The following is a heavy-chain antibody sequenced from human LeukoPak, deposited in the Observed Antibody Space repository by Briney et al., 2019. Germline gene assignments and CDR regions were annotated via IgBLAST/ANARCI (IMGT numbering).Heavy chain of an antibody. CDR3: ARASSSWYATFDY. V-gene: IGHV1-69*01. D-gene: IGHD6-13*01. J-gene: IGHJ4*02. Sequence: ASVKVSCKASGGTFSSYAISWVRQAPGQGLEWMGGIIPIFGTANYAQKFQGRVTITADESMSTAYMELSSLRSEDTAVYYCARASSSWYATFDYWGQGTLVTVSS. CDR2: IIPIFGTA. CDR1: GGTFSSYA.